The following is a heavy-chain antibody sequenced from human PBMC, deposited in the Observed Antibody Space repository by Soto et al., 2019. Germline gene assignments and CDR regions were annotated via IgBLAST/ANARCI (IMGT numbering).Heavy chain of an antibody. CDR1: GYSFTSYW. Sequence: GESLKISCQGSGYSFTSYWIGWVRQMPGKGLEWMGIIYPGDSDTRYSPSFQDQVTISADKSISTAYLQWSSLKASDTAMYYCVRREENNWNFGSFDYWGQGTLVTVSS. J-gene: IGHJ4*02. V-gene: IGHV5-51*01. CDR2: IYPGDSDT. CDR3: VRREENNWNFGSFDY. D-gene: IGHD1-7*01.